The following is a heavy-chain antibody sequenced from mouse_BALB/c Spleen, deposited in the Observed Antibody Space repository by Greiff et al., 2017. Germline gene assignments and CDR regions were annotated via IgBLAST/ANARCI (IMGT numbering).Heavy chain of an antibody. J-gene: IGHJ1*01. CDR3: GRWDYYGSSPYWYFDV. D-gene: IGHD1-1*01. CDR1: GYSFTGYF. CDR2: INPYNGDT. Sequence: EVQLQQSGPELVKPGASVKISCKASGYSFTGYFMNWVKQSHGKSLEWIGRINPYNGDTFYNQKFKGKATLTVDKSSSTAHMELLSLTSEDSAVYYCGRWDYYGSSPYWYFDVWGAGTTVTVSS. V-gene: IGHV1-37*01.